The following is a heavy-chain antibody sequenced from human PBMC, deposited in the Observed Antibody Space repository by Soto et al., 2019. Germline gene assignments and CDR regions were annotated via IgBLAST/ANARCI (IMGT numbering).Heavy chain of an antibody. CDR1: GYTFTSYG. CDR3: ARDVRNSGYDFRLDY. Sequence: GASVKVSCKASGYTFTSYGISWVRQAPGQGLEWMGWISAYNGNTNYAQKLQGRVTMTTDTSTSTAYMELRSLRSDDTAVYYCARDVRNSGYDFRLDYWGQGTLVTVSS. V-gene: IGHV1-18*01. J-gene: IGHJ4*02. CDR2: ISAYNGNT. D-gene: IGHD5-12*01.